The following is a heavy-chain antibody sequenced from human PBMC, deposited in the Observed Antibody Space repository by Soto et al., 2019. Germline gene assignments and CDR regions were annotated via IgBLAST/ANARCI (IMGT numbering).Heavy chain of an antibody. CDR3: ARRALDTAMVLDY. V-gene: IGHV4-39*01. CDR1: GGSISSSSYY. Sequence: QLQLQESGPGLVKPSETLSLTCTVSGGSISSSSYYWGWIRQPPGKGLEWIGSIYYSGSTYYNPSLKSRVTISVDTSKNQFSLKLSSVTAADTAVYYCARRALDTAMVLDYWGQGTLVTVSS. D-gene: IGHD5-18*01. CDR2: IYYSGST. J-gene: IGHJ4*02.